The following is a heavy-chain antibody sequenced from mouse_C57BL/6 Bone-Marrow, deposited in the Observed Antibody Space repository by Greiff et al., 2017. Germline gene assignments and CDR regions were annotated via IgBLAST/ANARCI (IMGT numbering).Heavy chain of an antibody. CDR3: ARGYDDVYYAMDY. V-gene: IGHV14-3*02. CDR1: GFNIKDTY. Sequence: EVQLQQSGAELVKPGASVKLSCTASGFNIKDTYMHWVKQRPEQGLEWIGRIDPANGNTKYDTNFKGQGTITADTSSNTAYMQLSSLTSEDTAVYYCARGYDDVYYAMDYWGQGTAVTVSS. D-gene: IGHD3-1*01. CDR2: IDPANGNT. J-gene: IGHJ4*01.